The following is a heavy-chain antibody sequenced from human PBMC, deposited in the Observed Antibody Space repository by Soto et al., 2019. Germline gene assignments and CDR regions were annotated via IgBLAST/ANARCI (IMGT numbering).Heavy chain of an antibody. CDR1: GFSFSSDS. V-gene: IGHV3-21*01. CDR2: ISSSGSFM. CDR3: ARDPPSGTTLDWYSGPDAFDI. D-gene: IGHD1-7*01. J-gene: IGHJ3*02. Sequence: PGGSLRLSCAASGFSFSSDSMGWVRQAPGKGLEWVASISSSGSFMNYADSVKGRFTISRDNAKNSLYLQMRSLKDEDTAVYYCARDPPSGTTLDWYSGPDAFDIWGQGTMVTVSS.